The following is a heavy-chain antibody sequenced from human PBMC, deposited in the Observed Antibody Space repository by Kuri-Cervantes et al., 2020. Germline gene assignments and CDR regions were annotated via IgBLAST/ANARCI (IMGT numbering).Heavy chain of an antibody. CDR2: ISYDGSNK. J-gene: IGHJ4*02. CDR3: AKDLYGSGSD. Sequence: GESLKVSCAASGFTFSSYWMSWVRQAPGKGLEWVAVISYDGSNKYYADSVKGRFTISRDNSKNTLYLQMNSLRAEDTAVYYCAKDLYGSGSDWGQGTLVTVSS. D-gene: IGHD3-10*01. CDR1: GFTFSSYW. V-gene: IGHV3-30*18.